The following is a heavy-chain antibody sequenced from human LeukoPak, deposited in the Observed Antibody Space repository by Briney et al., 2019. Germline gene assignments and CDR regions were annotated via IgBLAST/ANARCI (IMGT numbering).Heavy chain of an antibody. Sequence: GGSLRLSCAASGFIFSSDDMHWVRQAPGKGLEWVAGIQSNGRNKYYVDSVKGRFTISRDNSKNMLYLQMSSLRAEDTAVYYCARDSNSYGSGATIDYWGQGTLVTVSS. CDR3: ARDSNSYGSGATIDY. D-gene: IGHD3-10*01. CDR1: GFIFSSDD. J-gene: IGHJ4*02. CDR2: IQSNGRNK. V-gene: IGHV3-33*05.